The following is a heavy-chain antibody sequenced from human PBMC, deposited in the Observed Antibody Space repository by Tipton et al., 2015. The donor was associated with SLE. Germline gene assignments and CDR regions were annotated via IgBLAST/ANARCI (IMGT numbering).Heavy chain of an antibody. CDR1: GFTFSKHG. D-gene: IGHD1-26*01. CDR3: AREGRGTPDY. J-gene: IGHJ4*02. Sequence: SLRLSCAASGFTFSKHGMHWVRQAPGKGLEWVAIIWYDGSNQYYADSVKGRFTISRDNSKNTLYLQMNSLRAEDTAVYYCAREGRGTPDYWGQGTLVTVSS. CDR2: IWYDGSNQ. V-gene: IGHV3-33*01.